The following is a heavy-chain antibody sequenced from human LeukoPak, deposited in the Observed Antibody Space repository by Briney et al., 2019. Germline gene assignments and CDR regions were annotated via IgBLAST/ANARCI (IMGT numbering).Heavy chain of an antibody. CDR2: ISAYNGNT. D-gene: IGHD3-3*01. CDR3: ARDPGEYYDFWSGFDY. J-gene: IGHJ4*02. CDR1: GYTFTSYG. Sequence: ASVKVSCKAPGYTFTSYGISWVRQAPGQGLEWMGWISAYNGNTNYAQRLQGRVTMTTDTSTSTAYMELRSLRSDDTAVYYCARDPGEYYDFWSGFDYWGQGTLVTVSS. V-gene: IGHV1-18*01.